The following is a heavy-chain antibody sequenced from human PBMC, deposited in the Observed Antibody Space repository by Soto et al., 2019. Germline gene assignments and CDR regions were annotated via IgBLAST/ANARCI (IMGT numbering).Heavy chain of an antibody. V-gene: IGHV1-69*13. D-gene: IGHD6-6*01. CDR3: ARATEIVQGFDY. Sequence: SVKVSCKASGGTFSSYAISWVRQAPGQGLEWMGGIIPIFGTANYAQKFRGRVTITADESTSTAYMELSSLRSEDTAVYYCARATEIVQGFDYWGQGTLVTVSS. CDR1: GGTFSSYA. J-gene: IGHJ4*02. CDR2: IIPIFGTA.